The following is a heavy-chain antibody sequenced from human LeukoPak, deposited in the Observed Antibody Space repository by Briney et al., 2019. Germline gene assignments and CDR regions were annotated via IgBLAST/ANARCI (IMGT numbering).Heavy chain of an antibody. Sequence: SETLSLTCTVSGGSISSYYWSWIRQPPGKGLEWIGYIYYSGSTNYSPSLKSRVTISVDTSKNQFSLKLSSVTAADTAVYYCARAKDFDYWGQGTLVTVSS. CDR1: GGSISSYY. CDR3: ARAKDFDY. J-gene: IGHJ4*02. CDR2: IYYSGST. V-gene: IGHV4-59*01.